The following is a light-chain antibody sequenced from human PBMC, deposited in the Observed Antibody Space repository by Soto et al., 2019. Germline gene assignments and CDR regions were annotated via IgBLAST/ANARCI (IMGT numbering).Light chain of an antibody. CDR3: CSYAGNSSFV. Sequence: QFALTQPASVSGSPGQSITISCTGTSSDVGSYNLVSWYQQHPGKAPKLMIYEGSKWPSGVSNRFSGSKSGNTASLTISGLQAEDEADYYCCSYAGNSSFVFGTGTKVTVL. V-gene: IGLV2-23*01. CDR1: SSDVGSYNL. CDR2: EGS. J-gene: IGLJ1*01.